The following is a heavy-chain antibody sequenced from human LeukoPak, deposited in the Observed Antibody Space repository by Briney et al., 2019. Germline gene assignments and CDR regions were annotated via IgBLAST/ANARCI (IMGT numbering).Heavy chain of an antibody. V-gene: IGHV3-33*01. Sequence: PGRSLILSCAASGLTFSSYGMHWVRQAPGKGLEWVAVIWSDGINKYYADSVKGRFTISRDNSKNTLYLQMNSLRAEDTAVYSCATRNFDDSGTYALGYWGQGTLVTVSS. CDR3: ATRNFDDSGTYALGY. CDR2: IWSDGINK. J-gene: IGHJ4*02. CDR1: GLTFSSYG. D-gene: IGHD3-10*01.